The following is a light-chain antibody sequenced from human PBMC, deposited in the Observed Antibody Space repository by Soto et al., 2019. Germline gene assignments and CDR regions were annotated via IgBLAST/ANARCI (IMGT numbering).Light chain of an antibody. CDR3: QQYGSSPHLT. Sequence: EIVLTQSPGTLSLSPGERATLSCRASQSVSSSYLAWYQQKPGQAPRLLIYGASSRATGIPDRFSGSGSGTDFTLTISRLEPEDFAVYYCQQYGSSPHLTFGGGTKVDTK. J-gene: IGKJ4*01. CDR2: GAS. V-gene: IGKV3-20*01. CDR1: QSVSSSY.